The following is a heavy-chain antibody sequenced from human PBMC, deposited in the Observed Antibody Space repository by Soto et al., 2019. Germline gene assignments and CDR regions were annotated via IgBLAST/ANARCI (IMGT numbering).Heavy chain of an antibody. CDR1: GYTFTSYG. J-gene: IGHJ5*02. D-gene: IGHD5-12*01. Sequence: ASVKVSCKASGYTFTSYGISWVRQAPGQGLEWMGWISAYNGNTNYAQKLQGRVTMTTDTSTSTAYMELRSLRSDDTAVYYCARDFVWDIVATSNWFDPWGQGTLVTV. V-gene: IGHV1-18*04. CDR3: ARDFVWDIVATSNWFDP. CDR2: ISAYNGNT.